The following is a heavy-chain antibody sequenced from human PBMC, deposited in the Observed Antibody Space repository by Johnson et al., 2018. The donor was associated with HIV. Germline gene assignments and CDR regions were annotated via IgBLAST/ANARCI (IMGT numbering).Heavy chain of an antibody. Sequence: VQLVESGGGLIQPGGSLRLSCAASGFTVSSNYMSWVRQAPGKGLEWVSVIYSGGSTYYADSVKGRFTISRDNSKNTLYLQMNSLKAEDTAVYYCARESSAGEYSYGIIWGQGTMVTVSS. CDR1: GFTVSSNY. CDR2: IYSGGST. D-gene: IGHD5-18*01. V-gene: IGHV3-66*03. CDR3: ARESSAGEYSYGII. J-gene: IGHJ3*02.